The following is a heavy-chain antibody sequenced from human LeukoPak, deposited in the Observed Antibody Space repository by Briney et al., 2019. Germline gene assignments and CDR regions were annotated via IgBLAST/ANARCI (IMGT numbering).Heavy chain of an antibody. CDR3: ARGSSSWYDLDY. Sequence: PSETLSLTCTVSGGSISSSSYYWGWIRQPPGKGLEWIGSIYYSGSTYYNPSLKSRVTISVDTSKNQFSLKLSSVTAADTAVYYCARGSSSWYDLDYWGQGTLVTVSS. CDR2: IYYSGST. CDR1: GGSISSSSYY. V-gene: IGHV4-39*07. D-gene: IGHD6-13*01. J-gene: IGHJ4*02.